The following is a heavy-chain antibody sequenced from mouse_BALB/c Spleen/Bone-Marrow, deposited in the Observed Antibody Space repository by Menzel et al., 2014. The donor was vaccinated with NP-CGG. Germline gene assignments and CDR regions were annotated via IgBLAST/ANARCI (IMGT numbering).Heavy chain of an antibody. V-gene: IGHV5-12-2*01. CDR3: ARQLGLRVDY. Sequence: EVKVEESGGGLVQPGGSLKLSCAASGFTFSSYSMSWVRQTPEKRLEWVAYISNGGGSTSYPDTVKGRFTISRDNAKNTRYLQMSSLKSEGTAMYYCARQLGLRVDYWGQGSSVTVSS. CDR2: ISNGGGST. J-gene: IGHJ4*01. D-gene: IGHD3-1*01. CDR1: GFTFSSYS.